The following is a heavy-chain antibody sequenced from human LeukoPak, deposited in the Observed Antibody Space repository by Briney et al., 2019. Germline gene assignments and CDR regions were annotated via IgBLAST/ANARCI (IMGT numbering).Heavy chain of an antibody. Sequence: GGSLRLSCVASGITFSDTWMTWVRQAPGEGLEWVGRIKSTSDGETTDYAAPVKGRFTISRDDPKSTLFLQMNGLKSEDSAVCYCTTSRTPTYARSDFWGRGTQVTVAS. V-gene: IGHV3-15*01. D-gene: IGHD2-2*01. CDR2: IKSTSDGETT. J-gene: IGHJ4*02. CDR1: GITFSDTW. CDR3: TTSRTPTYARSDF.